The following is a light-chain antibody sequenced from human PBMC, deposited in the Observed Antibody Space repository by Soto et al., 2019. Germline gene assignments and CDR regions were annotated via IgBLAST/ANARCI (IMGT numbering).Light chain of an antibody. Sequence: EIVLTQSPGTLSLSPGERATLSCRASQSVSSSYLAWYQQKPGQAPRLLIYGASSRATGIPDRFSASGSGTDFPLTISRLEPEDFVVYYWQQYGSSPLTFGGGTKVEIK. CDR1: QSVSSSY. V-gene: IGKV3-20*01. CDR2: GAS. CDR3: QQYGSSPLT. J-gene: IGKJ4*01.